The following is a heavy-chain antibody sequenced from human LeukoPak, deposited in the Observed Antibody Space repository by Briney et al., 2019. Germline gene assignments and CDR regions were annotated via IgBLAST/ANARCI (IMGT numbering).Heavy chain of an antibody. D-gene: IGHD6-19*01. Sequence: QSGGSLRLSCAASGFTFDEYAMHWVRQAPGKGLEWVSLISGDGGSTYYADSVKGRFTISRDNSKNSLYLQMNSLRTEDTALYYCAKDGPYSSGWYDAFDIWGQGTMVTVSS. CDR3: AKDGPYSSGWYDAFDI. CDR2: ISGDGGST. V-gene: IGHV3-43*02. CDR1: GFTFDEYA. J-gene: IGHJ3*02.